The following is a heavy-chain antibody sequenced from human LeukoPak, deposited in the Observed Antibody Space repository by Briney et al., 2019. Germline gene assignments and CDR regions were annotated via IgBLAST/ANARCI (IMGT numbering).Heavy chain of an antibody. J-gene: IGHJ4*02. D-gene: IGHD1-26*01. CDR1: GYTFNGYY. CDR3: ARGRGGATTGLDH. CDR2: INSNSGAR. V-gene: IGHV1-2*02. Sequence: ASVKVSCKASGYTFNGYYMHWVRQAPAQGLESMGWINSNSGARNYGQKFQGRVTMSRDTAINTAYMELTSLTSDDTGVYYCARGRGGATTGLDHWGQGTLVTVSS.